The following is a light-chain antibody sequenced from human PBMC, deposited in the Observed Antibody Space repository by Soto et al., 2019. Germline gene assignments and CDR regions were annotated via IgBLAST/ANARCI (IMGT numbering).Light chain of an antibody. CDR1: QSVSSSY. CDR3: KKYASSPLT. V-gene: IGKV3-20*01. J-gene: IGKJ1*01. Sequence: EIVLTQSPCNLTFAPWEIATLWCVASQSVSSSYLAWSQQKPGQAPRLIIYDASSRATGIPDRFSASGSGTDFTLTIRRLEPEDFAVYFCKKYASSPLTFGKGPKVDIK. CDR2: DAS.